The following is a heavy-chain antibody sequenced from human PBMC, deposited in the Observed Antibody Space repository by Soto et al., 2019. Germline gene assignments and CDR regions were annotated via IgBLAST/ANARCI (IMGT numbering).Heavy chain of an antibody. Sequence: SVKVSCKASGGTFSSYAISWVRQAPGQGLEWMGGIIPIFGTGNYAQKFQGRVTITADESTSTAYMELSSLRSEDTAVYYCARGWGGGSNPYNWFDPWGQGSLVTVSS. CDR3: ARGWGGGSNPYNWFDP. V-gene: IGHV1-69*13. CDR2: IIPIFGTG. J-gene: IGHJ5*02. CDR1: GGTFSSYA. D-gene: IGHD3-16*01.